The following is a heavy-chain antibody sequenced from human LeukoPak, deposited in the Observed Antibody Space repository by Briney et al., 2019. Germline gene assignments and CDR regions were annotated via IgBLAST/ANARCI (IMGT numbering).Heavy chain of an antibody. Sequence: ASVKVSCKASGYTFTGYYMHWVRQAPGQGLEWMGWINPNSGGTNYAQKFQGRVTMTRDTSISTAYMELSRLRSDDTAVYYCARSVTYYDPYNWFDPWGQGTLVTVSS. V-gene: IGHV1-2*02. CDR3: ARSVTYYDPYNWFDP. CDR1: GYTFTGYY. J-gene: IGHJ5*02. CDR2: INPNSGGT. D-gene: IGHD3-3*01.